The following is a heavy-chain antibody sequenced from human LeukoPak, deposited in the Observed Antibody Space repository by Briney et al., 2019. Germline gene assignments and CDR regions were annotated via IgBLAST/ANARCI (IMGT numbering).Heavy chain of an antibody. V-gene: IGHV4-4*07. CDR1: GGSISSYY. Sequence: PSETLSLTCTVSGGSISSYYWSWIRQPAGKGLEWIGRIYTSGSTNYNPSLKSRVTMSVDTSKNQSSLKLSSVTAADTAVYYCARDEPPLQKDGAFDIWGQGTMVTVSS. CDR3: ARDEPPLQKDGAFDI. CDR2: IYTSGST. J-gene: IGHJ3*02. D-gene: IGHD5-24*01.